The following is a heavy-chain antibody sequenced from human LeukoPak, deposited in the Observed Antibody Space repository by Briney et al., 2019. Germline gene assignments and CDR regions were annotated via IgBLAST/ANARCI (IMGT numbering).Heavy chain of an antibody. CDR3: AKDIKGYSYGVMDV. CDR1: GFTFDDYA. CDR2: ISWNSGSI. D-gene: IGHD5-18*01. V-gene: IGHV3-9*01. Sequence: GGSLRLSCAASGFTFDDYAMHWVRQAPGKGLEWVSGISWNSGSIGYADSVKGRFTISRDNAKNSLYLQMNSLRAEDTALYYCAKDIKGYSYGVMDVWGQGTTVTVSS. J-gene: IGHJ6*02.